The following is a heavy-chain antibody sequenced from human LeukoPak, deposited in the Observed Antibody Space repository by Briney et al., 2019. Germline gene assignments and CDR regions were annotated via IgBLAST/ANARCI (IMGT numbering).Heavy chain of an antibody. J-gene: IGHJ4*02. CDR1: GFTFSSYG. CDR2: IRHDGSNK. CDR3: ASPYSGSYYGIDY. D-gene: IGHD1-26*01. V-gene: IGHV3-30*02. Sequence: GGSLRLSCAASGFTFSSYGMHWVRQAPGKGLEGVAFIRHDGSNKYYADSVKGRFTISRDNSKNTLYLQMNSLRAEDTAVYYCASPYSGSYYGIDYWGQGTLVTVSS.